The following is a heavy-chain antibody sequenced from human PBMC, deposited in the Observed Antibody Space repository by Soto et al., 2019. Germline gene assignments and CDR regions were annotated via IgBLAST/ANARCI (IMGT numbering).Heavy chain of an antibody. CDR1: GGSISGYD. J-gene: IGHJ4*02. CDR3: AKEGYDRGSFDY. V-gene: IGHV4-59*01. D-gene: IGHD5-12*01. CDR2: IYYSGST. Sequence: SETLALTCTVSGGSISGYDLSGIRQPPGKGLEWIGYIYYSGSTNYIPSIKSRVTISVDTSKNQFSLKLSSVTAADTAVYYCAKEGYDRGSFDYWGQGTLVTVS.